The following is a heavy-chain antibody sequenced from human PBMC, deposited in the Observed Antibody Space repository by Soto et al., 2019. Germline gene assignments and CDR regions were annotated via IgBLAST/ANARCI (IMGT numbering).Heavy chain of an antibody. Sequence: ASVKVSCKASGGTFSSYAISWVRQAPGQGLEWMGGIIPIFGTANYAQKFQGRVTITADESTSTAYMELSSLRSEDTAVYYCARAYRYDFWSGYPGYWGQATLVTVAS. CDR1: GGTFSSYA. V-gene: IGHV1-69*13. J-gene: IGHJ4*02. CDR3: ARAYRYDFWSGYPGY. CDR2: IIPIFGTA. D-gene: IGHD3-3*01.